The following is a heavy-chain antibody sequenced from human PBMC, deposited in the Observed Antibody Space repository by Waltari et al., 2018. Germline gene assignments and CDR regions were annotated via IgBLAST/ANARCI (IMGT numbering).Heavy chain of an antibody. Sequence: QVQLQQWGAGLLKPSETLSLTCAVYGGSFSGYYWSWIRQPPGKGLEWIGEINHSGSTNYNPSLKSRVTISVDTSKNQFSRKLSSVTAADTAVYYCARGRNDSSGYYYVKSRRRGGFDYWGQGTLVTVSS. CDR1: GGSFSGYY. CDR3: ARGRNDSSGYYYVKSRRRGGFDY. V-gene: IGHV4-34*01. D-gene: IGHD3-22*01. J-gene: IGHJ4*02. CDR2: INHSGST.